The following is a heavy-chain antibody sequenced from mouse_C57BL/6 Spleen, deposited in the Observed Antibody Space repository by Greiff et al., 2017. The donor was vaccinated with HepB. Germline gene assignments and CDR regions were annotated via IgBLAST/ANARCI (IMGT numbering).Heavy chain of an antibody. V-gene: IGHV1-64*01. CDR1: GYTFTSYW. J-gene: IGHJ3*01. CDR2: IHPNSGST. D-gene: IGHD1-1*01. Sequence: VQLQQPGAELVKPGASVKLSCKASGYTFTSYWMHWVKQRPGQGLEWIGMIHPNSGSTNYNEKFKSKATLTVDKSSSTAYMQLSSLTSEDSAVYYCARATTVGGFAYWGQGTLVTVSA. CDR3: ARATTVGGFAY.